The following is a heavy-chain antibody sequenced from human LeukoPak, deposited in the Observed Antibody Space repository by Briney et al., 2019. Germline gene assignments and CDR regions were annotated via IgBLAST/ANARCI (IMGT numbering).Heavy chain of an antibody. J-gene: IGHJ6*02. Sequence: GGSLRLSCVASGFTFSNAHMSWVRQAPGKGLEWVSSISSSSSYIYYADSVKGRFTISKDNAKNSLYLQMNSLRAEDTAVYYCARSMIAAAGYYYGMDVWGQGTTVTVSS. CDR3: ARSMIAAAGYYYGMDV. CDR1: GFTFSNAH. D-gene: IGHD6-13*01. CDR2: ISSSSSYI. V-gene: IGHV3-21*01.